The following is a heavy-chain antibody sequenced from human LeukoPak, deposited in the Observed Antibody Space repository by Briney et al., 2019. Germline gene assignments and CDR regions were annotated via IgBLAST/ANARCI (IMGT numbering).Heavy chain of an antibody. CDR3: VPPPICAMDV. Sequence: PGGSLRPSCAASGFTFSSSAMSWVRQALGGGLEWVSTISGSGSNTYYADSVKGRFTISRDDSKNTLYLQMSSLRAEDTAVYYCVPPPICAMDVWDQGTTVTVSS. V-gene: IGHV3-23*01. D-gene: IGHD2-2*01. CDR1: GFTFSSSA. CDR2: ISGSGSNT. J-gene: IGHJ6*02.